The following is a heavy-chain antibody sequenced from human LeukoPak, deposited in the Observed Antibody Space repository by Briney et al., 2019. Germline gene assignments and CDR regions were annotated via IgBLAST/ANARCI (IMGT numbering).Heavy chain of an antibody. CDR1: GGSISSYY. CDR3: ARVMKSTIWGRVGYFDY. Sequence: KPSETLSLTCTVSGGSISSYYWSWIRQPAGKGLEWIGRIYTSGSTNYNPSLKSRVTMSVDTSKNQFSLKLSSVTAADTAVYYCARVMKSTIWGRVGYFDYWGQGTLVTVSS. V-gene: IGHV4-4*07. D-gene: IGHD3-9*01. J-gene: IGHJ4*02. CDR2: IYTSGST.